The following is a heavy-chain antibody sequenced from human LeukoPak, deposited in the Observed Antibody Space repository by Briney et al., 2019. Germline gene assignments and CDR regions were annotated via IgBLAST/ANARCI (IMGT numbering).Heavy chain of an antibody. CDR3: ARAEQVGPVPLHADSGSLDY. V-gene: IGHV4-59*01. J-gene: IGHJ4*02. D-gene: IGHD1-26*01. CDR1: GGSISGYY. CDR2: IYYSGST. Sequence: PSETLSLTCTVSGGSISGYYWNWIRQPPGKGLEWIGYIYYSGSTNYNPSLKSRVTISVDTSKNQFSLKLSSVTAADTAVYYCARAEQVGPVPLHADSGSLDYWGQGTLVTVSS.